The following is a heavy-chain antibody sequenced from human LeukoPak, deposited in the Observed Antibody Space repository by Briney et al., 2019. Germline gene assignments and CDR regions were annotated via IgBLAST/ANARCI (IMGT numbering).Heavy chain of an antibody. CDR2: ISGSGGST. D-gene: IGHD3-22*01. J-gene: IGHJ4*02. CDR1: GFTFSSYG. Sequence: GGSLRLSCAASGFTFSSYGMSWVRQAPGKGLEWVSAISGSGGSTYYADSVKGRFTISRDNSKNTLYLQMNSLRAEDTAIYYCAKWDTYYDSSGYYFYWGQGTLVTVSS. CDR3: AKWDTYYDSSGYYFY. V-gene: IGHV3-23*01.